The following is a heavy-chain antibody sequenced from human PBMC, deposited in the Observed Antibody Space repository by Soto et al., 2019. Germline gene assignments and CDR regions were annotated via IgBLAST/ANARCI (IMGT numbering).Heavy chain of an antibody. J-gene: IGHJ4*02. D-gene: IGHD6-13*01. V-gene: IGHV1-2*04. CDR1: GYTFTGYY. CDR3: AIPLTYSSSWYSLRV. Sequence: ASVKVSCKASGYTFTGYYMHWVRQAPGQGLEWMGWINPNSGGTNYAQKFQGWVTMTRETSISTAYMELSRLRSDDTAVYYCAIPLTYSSSWYSLRVWGQGTLVTVSS. CDR2: INPNSGGT.